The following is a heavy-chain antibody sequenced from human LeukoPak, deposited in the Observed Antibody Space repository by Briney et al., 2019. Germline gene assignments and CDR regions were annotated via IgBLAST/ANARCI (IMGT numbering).Heavy chain of an antibody. CDR3: ARELSSGWLDY. Sequence: GGSLRLSCAASGFTFSNYWMSCVREAPGKGLEWVANIKQDGSEKYYVDSVNGRFIISRDNPKKSLYLQMNSLRAEDTAVYYCARELSSGWLDYWGQGTLVTVSS. D-gene: IGHD6-19*01. J-gene: IGHJ4*02. CDR1: GFTFSNYW. V-gene: IGHV3-7*01. CDR2: IKQDGSEK.